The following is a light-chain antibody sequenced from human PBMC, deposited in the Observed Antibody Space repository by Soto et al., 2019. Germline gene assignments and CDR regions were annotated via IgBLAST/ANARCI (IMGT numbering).Light chain of an antibody. CDR2: EVT. CDR3: CSDAGSSSYV. V-gene: IGLV2-23*02. J-gene: IGLJ1*01. CDR1: SSDVWSFNF. Sequence: QSALTQPASVSGSLGQSITISCTRPSSDVWSFNFVSWYQQHPDKDPQVLIYEVTKRPPGVSNRFSGSKSGNTASLTISGLQADDEADYYCCSDAGSSSYVFGTGTKLTVL.